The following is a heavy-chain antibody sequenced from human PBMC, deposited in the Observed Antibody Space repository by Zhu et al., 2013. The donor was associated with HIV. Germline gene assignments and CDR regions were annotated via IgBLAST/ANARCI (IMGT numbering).Heavy chain of an antibody. D-gene: IGHD2-15*01. CDR1: GFTFSSYS. J-gene: IGHJ4*02. V-gene: IGHV3-48*04. CDR3: GRRLCSGGRCHSGVES. Sequence: EVQLVESGGDLVQPGGSLRLSCAASGFTFSSYSMNWVRQAPGKGLEWVSYISSDSSTIYYADSVKGRFTISRDNAKNSLYLQMNSLRADDSAVYYCGRRLCSGGRCHSGVESWGQGTLVTVSS. CDR2: ISSDSSTI.